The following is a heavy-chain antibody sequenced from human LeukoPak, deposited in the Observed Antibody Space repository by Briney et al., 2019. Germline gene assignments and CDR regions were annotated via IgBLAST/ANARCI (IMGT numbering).Heavy chain of an antibody. J-gene: IGHJ4*02. Sequence: GGSLRLSCAASGFTFSSYSMNWVRQAPGKGLEWVSSIGSSPTYTFYAASVKGRFTISRDNAKNSLFLQMNSLTAEDTAVYYCTRDPSDYWGQGTLVTVSS. CDR3: TRDPSDY. CDR1: GFTFSSYS. V-gene: IGHV3-21*06. CDR2: IGSSPTYT.